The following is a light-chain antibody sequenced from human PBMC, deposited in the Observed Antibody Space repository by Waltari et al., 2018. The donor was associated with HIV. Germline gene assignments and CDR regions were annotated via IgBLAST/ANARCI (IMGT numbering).Light chain of an antibody. CDR3: SSYTINRSLHVL. CDR2: GNK. V-gene: IGLV1-40*01. Sequence: QSMLTQPPSVSGAPGQRVTISCTGSSSTIGADYDVHWYQQIPGTAPKLLISGNKNRPSGVPDRFSASKSGNTASLTISGLQAEDEADYYCSSYTINRSLHVLFGGGTKLTVL. CDR1: SSTIGADYD. J-gene: IGLJ2*01.